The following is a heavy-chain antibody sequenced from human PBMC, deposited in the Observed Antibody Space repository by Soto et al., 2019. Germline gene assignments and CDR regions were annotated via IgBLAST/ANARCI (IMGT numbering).Heavy chain of an antibody. CDR2: ISPYTGNT. CDR1: GYIFVNYG. V-gene: IGHV1-18*01. Sequence: QVLLVQSGDEVKKPGASVKLSCKASGYIFVNYGIAWVRQAPGQGLEWMGWISPYTGNTHSATKVQGRLTMTTDTSTSTAYMDLGSLTSDDTAVYYCVMVDNYVTPTPQDVWGQGTTVTVSS. CDR3: VMVDNYVTPTPQDV. J-gene: IGHJ6*02. D-gene: IGHD3-16*01.